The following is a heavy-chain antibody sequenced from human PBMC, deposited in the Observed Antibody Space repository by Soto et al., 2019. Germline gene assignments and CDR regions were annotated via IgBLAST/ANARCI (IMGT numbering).Heavy chain of an antibody. V-gene: IGHV4-59*12. Sequence: SETLSLTCTVSGDSISSYYWSWIRQPPGKGLEWIGYIHYSGSTNYNPSLKSRVTISVDTSKNQFSLKLSSVTAADTAVYYCATSGGRRYYYYGMDVWGQGTTVTVSS. CDR2: IHYSGST. CDR1: GDSISSYY. D-gene: IGHD3-16*01. CDR3: ATSGGRRYYYYGMDV. J-gene: IGHJ6*02.